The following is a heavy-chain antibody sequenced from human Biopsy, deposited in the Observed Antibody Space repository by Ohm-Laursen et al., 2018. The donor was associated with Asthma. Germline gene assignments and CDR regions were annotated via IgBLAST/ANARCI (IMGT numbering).Heavy chain of an antibody. D-gene: IGHD3-10*01. CDR1: GYTFNSVG. CDR3: ARAVDYSHYYGIDV. V-gene: IGHV1-18*01. J-gene: IGHJ6*02. CDR2: ISVYNGNT. Sequence: ASGKVSCKASGYTFNSVGITWVRQAPGQGLEWMGWISVYNGNTKVAQKLQDRVTMITDTSTSTAYMELRSLRSDDTAVYFCARAVDYSHYYGIDVWGQGTTVTVS.